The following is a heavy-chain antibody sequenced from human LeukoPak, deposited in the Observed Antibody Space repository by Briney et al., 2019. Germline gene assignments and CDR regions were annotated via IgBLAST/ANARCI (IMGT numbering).Heavy chain of an antibody. CDR1: GGSISSGDYY. D-gene: IGHD1-26*01. CDR2: IYTSGST. J-gene: IGHJ6*03. CDR3: ARESSGSYTPYYYYYMDV. Sequence: PSETLSLTCTVSGGSISSGDYYWSWIRQPAGKGLEWIGRIYTSGSTNYNPSLKSRVTMSVDTSKNQFSLKLSSVTAADTAVYYCARESSGSYTPYYYYYMDVWGKGTTVTVSS. V-gene: IGHV4-61*02.